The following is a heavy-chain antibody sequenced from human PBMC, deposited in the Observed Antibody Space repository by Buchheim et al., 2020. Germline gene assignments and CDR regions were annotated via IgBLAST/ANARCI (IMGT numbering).Heavy chain of an antibody. Sequence: QVQLQQWGAGLLKPSETLSLTCAVYGGSFSGYYWSWIRQPPGKGLEWIGEINHSGSTNYNPSLKSRVTISVDTSKNQFSLKLSSVTAADTAVYYCALLTGTSPYYYGMDVWGQGTT. CDR1: GGSFSGYY. CDR2: INHSGST. J-gene: IGHJ6*02. CDR3: ALLTGTSPYYYGMDV. D-gene: IGHD1-7*01. V-gene: IGHV4-34*01.